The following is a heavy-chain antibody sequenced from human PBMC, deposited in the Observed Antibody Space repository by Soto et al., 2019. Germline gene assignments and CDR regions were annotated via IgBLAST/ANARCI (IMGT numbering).Heavy chain of an antibody. CDR1: GYTFTSYA. CDR3: ARYGEGCSSTSCYVWGYYYGMDV. J-gene: IGHJ6*02. D-gene: IGHD2-2*01. V-gene: IGHV1-3*01. CDR2: IDAGNGNT. Sequence: ASVKVSCKASGYTFTSYAMHWVRQAPGQRLEWMGWIDAGNGNTKYSQKFQGRVTITRDTSASTAYMELSSLRSEDTAVYYCARYGEGCSSTSCYVWGYYYGMDVWGQGTTVTVSS.